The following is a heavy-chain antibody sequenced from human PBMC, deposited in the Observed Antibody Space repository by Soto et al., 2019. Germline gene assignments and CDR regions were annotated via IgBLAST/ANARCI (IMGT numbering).Heavy chain of an antibody. CDR2: IYYSGTT. D-gene: IGHD5-12*01. CDR1: GGSIKVGGYY. J-gene: IGHJ4*02. Sequence: SETLSLTCTVSGGSIKVGGYYWGWIRQPPGKGLEWVATIYYSGTTYYNPSLKSRLTISLGTSRNQFSLDLTSVTAADTAVYYCARLAYSHYSTWGQGTLVTVS. CDR3: ARLAYSHYST. V-gene: IGHV4-39*01.